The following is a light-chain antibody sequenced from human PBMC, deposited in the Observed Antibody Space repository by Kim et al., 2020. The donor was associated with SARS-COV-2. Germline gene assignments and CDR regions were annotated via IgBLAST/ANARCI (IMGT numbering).Light chain of an antibody. V-gene: IGLV2-8*01. J-gene: IGLJ1*01. CDR2: EVY. Sequence: GQSVTISCTGSSSDVGGYTYVSWYQQHPGKAPRLVIYEVYKRPSGVPDRFSGSKSGNTASLTVSGLRPEDEADYYCSSYTGRNTLVFGTGTKVTVL. CDR3: SSYTGRNTLV. CDR1: SSDVGGYTY.